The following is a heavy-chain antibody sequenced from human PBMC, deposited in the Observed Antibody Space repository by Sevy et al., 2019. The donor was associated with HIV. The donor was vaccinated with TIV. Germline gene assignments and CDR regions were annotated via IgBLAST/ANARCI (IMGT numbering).Heavy chain of an antibody. V-gene: IGHV1-8*01. D-gene: IGHD6-19*01. CDR3: ARAGSGWYDHYFDP. J-gene: IGHJ4*02. CDR1: GYTFTSYD. CDR2: MNPNSGNT. Sequence: ASVKVSCKASGYTFTSYDINWVRQATGQGLEWMGWMNPNSGNTGYAQKFQGRVTMTRNTAINTAYMELSSLRSEDTAVYYWARAGSGWYDHYFDPWGQGTLVTVSS.